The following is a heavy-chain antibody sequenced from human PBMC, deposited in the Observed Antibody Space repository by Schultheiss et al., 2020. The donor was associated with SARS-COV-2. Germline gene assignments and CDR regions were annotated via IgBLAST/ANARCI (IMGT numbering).Heavy chain of an antibody. CDR1: GFSFRSYW. V-gene: IGHV3-33*08. CDR3: ARGGSGSYWGDYYYYGMDV. CDR2: IWYDGSNK. D-gene: IGHD1-26*01. Sequence: GGSLRLSCAASGFSFRSYWMHWVRQAPGKGLEWVAVIWYDGSNKYYADSVKGRFTISRDNAKNSLYLQMNSLRAEDTAVYYCARGGSGSYWGDYYYYGMDVWGQGTTVTVSS. J-gene: IGHJ6*02.